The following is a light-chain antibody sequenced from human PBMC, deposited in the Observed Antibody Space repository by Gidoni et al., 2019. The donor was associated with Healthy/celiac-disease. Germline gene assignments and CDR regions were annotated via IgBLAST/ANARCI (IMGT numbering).Light chain of an antibody. J-gene: IGKJ3*01. CDR1: QSVSSN. CDR2: GAS. V-gene: IGKV3-15*01. CDR3: QHYNNWPPFT. Sequence: EIVMTQSPATLSVSPGERATLSCRASQSVSSNLAWYQQKLGQAPRLLIYGASTRATGIPARFSGSGSGTEFTLTISSLQSEEFAVYYCQHYNNWPPFTFXPXTKVDIK.